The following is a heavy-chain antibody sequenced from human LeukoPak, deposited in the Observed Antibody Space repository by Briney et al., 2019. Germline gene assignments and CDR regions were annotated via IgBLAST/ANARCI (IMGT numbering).Heavy chain of an antibody. CDR2: INNDGSST. CDR1: GFTLSSYW. CDR3: ASDRPIDEDERNSRYCSGGRCYSIFDF. J-gene: IGHJ4*02. Sequence: PGGSLRLSCAASGFTLSSYWMHWVRQVPGKGLVWVSRINNDGSSTSYADSVKGRFTISTDNAKNTLYLQMNSLRAEDTAVYYCASDRPIDEDERNSRYCSGGRCYSIFDFWGQGALVTVSS. D-gene: IGHD2-15*01. V-gene: IGHV3-74*01.